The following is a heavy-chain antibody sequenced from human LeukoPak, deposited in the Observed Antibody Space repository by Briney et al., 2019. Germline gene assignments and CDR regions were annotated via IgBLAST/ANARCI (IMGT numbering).Heavy chain of an antibody. CDR2: INSDGSEG. Sequence: ESGGGLVQPGGSLRLSCAVSGFTFSGFWMSWSRQAPGKGLEWVASINSDGSEGYYADVVKGRFTISRDNAKNSLYLQINSLRAEDTAVYYCARSSYSSSSSVWGQGTMVTVFS. V-gene: IGHV3-7*03. CDR1: GFTFSGFW. CDR3: ARSSYSSSSSV. J-gene: IGHJ3*01. D-gene: IGHD6-6*01.